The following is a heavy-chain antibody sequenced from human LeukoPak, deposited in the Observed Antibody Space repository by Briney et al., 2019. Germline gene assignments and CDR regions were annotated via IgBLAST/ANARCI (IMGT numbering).Heavy chain of an antibody. J-gene: IGHJ6*03. D-gene: IGHD6-6*01. V-gene: IGHV3-30*02. CDR3: AKGPTARPFYYYYMDV. CDR2: IRYDGSNK. Sequence: QSGGSLRLSCAASGFTFSSYGMHWVRQAPGKGLEWVAFIRYDGSNKYYADSVKGRFTISRGNPKNTLYLQMNSLRAEDTAVYYCAKGPTARPFYYYYMDVWGKGTTVTVPS. CDR1: GFTFSSYG.